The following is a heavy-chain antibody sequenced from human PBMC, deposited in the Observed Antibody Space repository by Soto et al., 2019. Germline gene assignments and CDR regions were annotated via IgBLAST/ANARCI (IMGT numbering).Heavy chain of an antibody. Sequence: EVQLLESGGGLVQPGGSLSLSCAASGFTFSSYAMSWVRQAPGKGLEWVSAISGSGGSTYYADSVKGRFTISRDNSKNTLYRQMNSLRAEDTAVYYCAKDTEPVIVVVPAATNRAFDYWGQGTLVTVSS. V-gene: IGHV3-23*01. CDR1: GFTFSSYA. CDR3: AKDTEPVIVVVPAATNRAFDY. J-gene: IGHJ4*02. D-gene: IGHD2-2*01. CDR2: ISGSGGST.